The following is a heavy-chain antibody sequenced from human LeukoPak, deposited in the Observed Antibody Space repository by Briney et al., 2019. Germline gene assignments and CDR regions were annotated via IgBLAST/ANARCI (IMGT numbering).Heavy chain of an antibody. J-gene: IGHJ4*02. Sequence: GGSLRLSCAASGFTFSSYSMNWVRQAPGKGLEWVSSVSSSSSYIYYADSVKGRFTISRDNAKNSLYLQMNSLRAEDTAVYYCARAPIVVPAAVFDYWGQGTLVTVSS. CDR2: VSSSSSYI. D-gene: IGHD2-2*01. CDR3: ARAPIVVPAAVFDY. CDR1: GFTFSSYS. V-gene: IGHV3-21*01.